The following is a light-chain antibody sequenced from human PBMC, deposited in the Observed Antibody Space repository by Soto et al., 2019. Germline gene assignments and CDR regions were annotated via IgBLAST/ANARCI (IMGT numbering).Light chain of an antibody. J-gene: IGKJ3*01. CDR2: DAS. V-gene: IGKV1-33*01. Sequence: DIQMTQSPSSLSASVGDRVTITCQASQDISNYLNWYQQKPGKAPKLLIYDASNLETRVPSRFSGSGSGTDFTFTISSLQPEDIATYYCQQYDNLPLPFGPGTKVDIK. CDR3: QQYDNLPLP. CDR1: QDISNY.